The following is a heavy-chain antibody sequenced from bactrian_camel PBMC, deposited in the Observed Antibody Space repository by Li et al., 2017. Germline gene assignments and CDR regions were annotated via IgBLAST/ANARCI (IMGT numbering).Heavy chain of an antibody. Sequence: VESGGGSVQAGGSLRLSCAASGYTYRSWCMGWFRQAPGKEREGVASMWIDGSTSYANSVKGRFTISRDNAKDTLYLQMNSLKPEDTAMYYCTKDRSYGTRNWVQSTRGQGTQVTVS. CDR3: TKDRSYGTRNWVQST. CDR1: GYTYRSWC. CDR2: MWIDGST. V-gene: IGHV3S55*01. J-gene: IGHJ4*01. D-gene: IGHD3*01.